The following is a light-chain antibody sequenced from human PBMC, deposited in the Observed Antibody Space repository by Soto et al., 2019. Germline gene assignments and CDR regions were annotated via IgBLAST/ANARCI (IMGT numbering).Light chain of an antibody. CDR1: QSVNSN. CDR3: XXXXXXXPLT. Sequence: EIVMTQSPATLSVSPGERATLSCRASQSVNSNLAWYRQKPGQAPRLLISDASTRATGVPARFSGSGSGTEFTLTISSLQSEDSXXXXXXXXXXXXPLTFGGGTKVEIK. CDR2: DAS. V-gene: IGKV3-15*01. J-gene: IGKJ4*01.